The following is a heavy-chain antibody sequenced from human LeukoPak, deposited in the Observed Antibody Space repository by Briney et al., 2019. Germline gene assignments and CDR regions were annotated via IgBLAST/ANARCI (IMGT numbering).Heavy chain of an antibody. D-gene: IGHD3-22*01. J-gene: IGHJ3*02. CDR1: GFTFSSYG. CDR2: ISYDGSNK. Sequence: PGGSLRLSCAASGFTFSSYGMHWVRQAPGKGLEWVAVISYDGSNKYYADSVKGRFTTSRDNSKNTLYLQMNSLRAEDTAVYYCARASPPGFDYDSSGHWNDAFDIWGQGTMVTVSS. V-gene: IGHV3-30*03. CDR3: ARASPPGFDYDSSGHWNDAFDI.